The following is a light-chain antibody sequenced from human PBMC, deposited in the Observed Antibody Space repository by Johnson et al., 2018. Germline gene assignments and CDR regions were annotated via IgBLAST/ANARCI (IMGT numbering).Light chain of an antibody. CDR3: GTWDSSLSAGNV. CDR2: ENN. V-gene: IGLV1-51*02. J-gene: IGLJ1*01. Sequence: QSVLTQPPSVSAAPGQKVTISCSGSSSNIGNNYVSWYQQLPGTAPKLLIYENNKRPSGIPDRFSGSKSGTSATLGITGLQTGDEADYYCGTWDSSLSAGNVGGTGTKVTVL. CDR1: SSNIGNNY.